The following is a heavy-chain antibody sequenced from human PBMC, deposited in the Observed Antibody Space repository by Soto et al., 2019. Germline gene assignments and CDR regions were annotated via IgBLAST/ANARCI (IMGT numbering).Heavy chain of an antibody. CDR1: GYSFTTYY. Sequence: QVQLVQSGAEVKKPGASVKVACKASGYSFTTYYIQWVRHAPGHGPEWLGIINPGSGTTRYAQNFEGRVIMTTDTSTSTVYMELGSLRSEDSAVYYCAREWANNTLIGGVTYGYYHGMDLWGQGTTVTVSS. V-gene: IGHV1-46*01. CDR3: AREWANNTLIGGVTYGYYHGMDL. CDR2: INPGSGTT. J-gene: IGHJ6*02. D-gene: IGHD3-16*01.